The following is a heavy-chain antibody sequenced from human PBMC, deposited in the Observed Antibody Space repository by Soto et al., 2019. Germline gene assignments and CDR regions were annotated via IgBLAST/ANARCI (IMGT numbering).Heavy chain of an antibody. CDR2: IYYSGST. CDR1: GGSINSYY. J-gene: IGHJ4*02. CDR3: ARVQNESYGDFILYIFDY. D-gene: IGHD4-17*01. V-gene: IGHV4-59*01. Sequence: PSETLSLTCTVSGGSINSYYWSWIRQPPGKGLEWIGYIYYSGSTNYNPSLKSRVTISVDTSKNQFSLKLSSVTAADTAVYYCARVQNESYGDFILYIFDYWGQGTLVTVSS.